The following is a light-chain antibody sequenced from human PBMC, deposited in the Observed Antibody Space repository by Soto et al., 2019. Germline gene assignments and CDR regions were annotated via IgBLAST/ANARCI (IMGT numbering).Light chain of an antibody. CDR3: CSYAGSSTFVV. Sequence: QSVLTQPASVSGSPGQSITISCAGTSSDVGSYNFVSWYQQHPGKAPKLMTYEGNKRPSGVSNRFSGSKSGNTASLTISGLQAADEADYYCCSYAGSSTFVVFGGGTKLTVL. CDR1: SSDVGSYNF. CDR2: EGN. J-gene: IGLJ2*01. V-gene: IGLV2-23*03.